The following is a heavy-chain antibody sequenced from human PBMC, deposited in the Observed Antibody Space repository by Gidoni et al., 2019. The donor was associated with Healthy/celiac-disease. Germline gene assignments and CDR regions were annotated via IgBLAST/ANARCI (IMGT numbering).Heavy chain of an antibody. CDR3: ARDRGLRFLEGHYYMDV. CDR2: ISSSTSTI. Sequence: EVQLVESGGGLVQPGGSLRLSCAASGFTFSSYSMTWVSQAPGKGMEWVSYISSSTSTIYYADSVKGRFTISRDNAKNSLYLQMNSLRAEDTAVYYCARDRGLRFLEGHYYMDVWGKGTTVTVSS. D-gene: IGHD3-3*01. V-gene: IGHV3-48*01. J-gene: IGHJ6*03. CDR1: GFTFSSYS.